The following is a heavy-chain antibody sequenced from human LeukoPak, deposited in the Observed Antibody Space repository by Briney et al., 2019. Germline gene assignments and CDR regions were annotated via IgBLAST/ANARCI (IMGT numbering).Heavy chain of an antibody. V-gene: IGHV3-23*01. CDR3: AKDRGFYDFWSGYYT. J-gene: IGHJ5*02. D-gene: IGHD3-3*01. CDR2: ISGSGGST. Sequence: RPGGSLRLSCAASGFTFSSYAMSWVRQAPGKGLEWVSAISGSGGSTYYADSVKGRFTISRDNSKNTLYLQMNSLRAEDTAVYYCAKDRGFYDFWSGYYTWGQGTLVTVSS. CDR1: GFTFSSYA.